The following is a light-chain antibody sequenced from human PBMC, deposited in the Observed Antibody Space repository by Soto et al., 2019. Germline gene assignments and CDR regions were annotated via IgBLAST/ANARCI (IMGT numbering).Light chain of an antibody. V-gene: IGKV3-20*01. CDR3: QQYGSSLFT. Sequence: ELVLTQSPGTLSLSPGERATLSCRASQSVSSSYVAWYQQKPGQAPRLLIYGASSRATGIPDRFSGSGSGTDFTLTISRLEPEDFAVYYCQQYGSSLFTFGPGTKVDIK. CDR1: QSVSSSY. CDR2: GAS. J-gene: IGKJ3*01.